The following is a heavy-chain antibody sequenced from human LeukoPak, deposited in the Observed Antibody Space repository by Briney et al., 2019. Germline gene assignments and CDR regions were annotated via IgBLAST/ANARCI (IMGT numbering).Heavy chain of an antibody. J-gene: IGHJ3*02. V-gene: IGHV3-21*01. Sequence: PGGSLRLSCAASAFTFSNYWMSWVRQAPGKGLEWVSSISGSSSYIYYADSVKGRFTISRHNAKNSLYLQMNSLRAEDTAVYYCARVPAGVIGMKDAFDIWGQGTMVTVSS. CDR2: ISGSSSYI. CDR1: AFTFSNYW. CDR3: ARVPAGVIGMKDAFDI. D-gene: IGHD3-16*02.